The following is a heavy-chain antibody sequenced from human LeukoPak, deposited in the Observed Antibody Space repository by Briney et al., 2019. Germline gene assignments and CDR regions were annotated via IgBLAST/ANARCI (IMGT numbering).Heavy chain of an antibody. J-gene: IGHJ4*02. V-gene: IGHV4-30-2*01. CDR1: GGSISSGGYS. Sequence: SQTLSLTCAVSGGSISSGGYSWSWIRQPPGKGLEWIGYIYHSGSTYYNPSLKSRVTISVDRSKNQFSLKLSSVTAADTAVYYCAKDMGYDSTEYYFDYWGQGTLVTVSS. D-gene: IGHD3-22*01. CDR2: IYHSGST. CDR3: AKDMGYDSTEYYFDY.